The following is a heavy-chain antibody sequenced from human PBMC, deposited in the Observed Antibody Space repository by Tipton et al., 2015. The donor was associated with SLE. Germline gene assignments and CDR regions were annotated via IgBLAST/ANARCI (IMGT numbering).Heavy chain of an antibody. CDR3: ARTLGAIAHTVYDAFDI. D-gene: IGHD1-26*01. J-gene: IGHJ3*02. Sequence: TLSLTCTVSGGSITNHYWNWIRQPPGKGLEWIGYIHYSGTTHDNPSLKSRVTMSVDMSKNQFSLRLTSVTAADTAAYYCARTLGAIAHTVYDAFDIWGQGKMVTVSS. CDR2: IHYSGTT. CDR1: GGSITNHY. V-gene: IGHV4-59*11.